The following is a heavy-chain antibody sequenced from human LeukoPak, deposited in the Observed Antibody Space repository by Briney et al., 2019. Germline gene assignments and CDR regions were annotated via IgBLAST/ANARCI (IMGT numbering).Heavy chain of an antibody. V-gene: IGHV3-23*01. CDR2: ISGSGGST. CDR3: AKDAEQWLVGSHFDY. CDR1: GFTFSSYA. D-gene: IGHD6-19*01. J-gene: IGHJ4*02. Sequence: GGSLRLSCAASGFTFSSYAMSWVRQAPGKGLEWVSAISGSGGSTYYADSVRGRFTISRDNSKNTLYLQMNSLRAEDTAVYYCAKDAEQWLVGSHFDYWGQGTLVTVSS.